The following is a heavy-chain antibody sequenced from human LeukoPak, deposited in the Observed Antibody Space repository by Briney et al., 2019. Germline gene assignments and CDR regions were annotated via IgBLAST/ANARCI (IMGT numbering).Heavy chain of an antibody. CDR3: AGDYDSSWTTGYYYYYGMDV. J-gene: IGHJ6*02. CDR1: GFTFSSYS. V-gene: IGHV3-21*01. Sequence: GGSLRLSCAASGFTFSSYSMNWVRQAPGKGLEWVSSISSSSSYIYYADSVKGRFTISRDNAKNSLYLQMNSLRAEDTAVYYCAGDYDSSWTTGYYYYYGMDVWGQGTTVTVSS. D-gene: IGHD3-22*01. CDR2: ISSSSSYI.